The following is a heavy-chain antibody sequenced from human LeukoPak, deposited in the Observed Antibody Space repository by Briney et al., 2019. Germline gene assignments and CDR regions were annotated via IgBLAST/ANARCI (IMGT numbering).Heavy chain of an antibody. D-gene: IGHD3-22*01. CDR1: GFTFSSYA. Sequence: GGSLRLSCAASGFTFSSYAMSWVRQAPGKGLEWVANIKQDGSEKYYVDSMKGRLTISRDNAKNSLYLQMNSLRAEDTAVYYCARGGYYSDSSAYYYWGQGTLVTVSS. CDR3: ARGGYYSDSSAYYY. V-gene: IGHV3-7*01. CDR2: IKQDGSEK. J-gene: IGHJ4*02.